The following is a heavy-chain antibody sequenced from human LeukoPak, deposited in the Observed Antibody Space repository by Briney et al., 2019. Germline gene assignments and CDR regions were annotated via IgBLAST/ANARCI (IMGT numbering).Heavy chain of an antibody. Sequence: GGSLRLSCAAPGFTFSSYAMSWVRQAPGKGLEWVSAISRSADITYYADSVKGRFTISRDISKNTLFLQMNSLRAEDTAVYYCAKEEVPNDFWGQGTLVTVSS. CDR3: AKEEVPNDF. D-gene: IGHD1-1*01. CDR2: ISRSADIT. V-gene: IGHV3-23*01. J-gene: IGHJ4*02. CDR1: GFTFSSYA.